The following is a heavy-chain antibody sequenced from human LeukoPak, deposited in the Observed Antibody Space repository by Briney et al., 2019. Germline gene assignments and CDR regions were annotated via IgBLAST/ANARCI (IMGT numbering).Heavy chain of an antibody. CDR2: INPSGGST. Sequence: ASVKVSCKASGYTFTSYYMHWVRQAPGQGLEWMGIINPSGGSTSYAQKFQGRVTMTGDTSTSTVYMELSSLRSEDTAVYYCARETRLGSTSCGVDYWGQGTLVTVSS. J-gene: IGHJ4*02. CDR3: ARETRLGSTSCGVDY. V-gene: IGHV1-46*01. D-gene: IGHD2-2*01. CDR1: GYTFTSYY.